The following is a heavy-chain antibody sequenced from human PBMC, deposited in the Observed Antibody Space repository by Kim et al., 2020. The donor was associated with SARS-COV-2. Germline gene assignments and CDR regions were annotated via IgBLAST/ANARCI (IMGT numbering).Heavy chain of an antibody. CDR3: ARAGGIQLWLRYFDY. CDR1: GFTFSSYS. Sequence: GGSLRLSCAASGFTFSSYSMNWVRQAPGKGLEWVSSISSSSSYIYYADSVKGRFTISRDNAKNSLYLQMNSLRAEDTAVYYCARAGGIQLWLRYFDYWGQGTLVTVSS. CDR2: ISSSSSYI. V-gene: IGHV3-21*01. J-gene: IGHJ4*02. D-gene: IGHD5-18*01.